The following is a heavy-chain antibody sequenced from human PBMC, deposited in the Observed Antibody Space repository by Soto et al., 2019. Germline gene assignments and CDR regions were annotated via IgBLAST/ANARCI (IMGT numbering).Heavy chain of an antibody. V-gene: IGHV1-46*01. Sequence: GASVKVSCKASGYTFTSYYMHWVRQAPGQGLEWMGIINPSGGSTSYAQKFQGRVTMTRDTSTGTVYMGLSSLRSEDTAVYYCARARDRGDYDSSGSNWFDPWGQGTLVTVSS. CDR3: ARARDRGDYDSSGSNWFDP. D-gene: IGHD3-22*01. J-gene: IGHJ5*02. CDR1: GYTFTSYY. CDR2: INPSGGST.